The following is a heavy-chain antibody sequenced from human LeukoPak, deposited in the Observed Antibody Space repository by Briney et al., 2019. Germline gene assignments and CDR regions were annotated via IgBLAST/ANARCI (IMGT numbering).Heavy chain of an antibody. D-gene: IGHD3-3*01. CDR3: GRQEWPCTFLDY. CDR1: GFTFSAYA. CDR2: LSGRGGSA. Sequence: GGTLRLSCAASGFTFSAYAMNWVRQAPGPGLEWVSSLSGRGGSAYYADSVKGRFTISRDNTKNTLFLQMNSLRAEDTAVYYCGRQEWPCTFLDYWGQGTLVTVSS. J-gene: IGHJ4*02. V-gene: IGHV3-23*01.